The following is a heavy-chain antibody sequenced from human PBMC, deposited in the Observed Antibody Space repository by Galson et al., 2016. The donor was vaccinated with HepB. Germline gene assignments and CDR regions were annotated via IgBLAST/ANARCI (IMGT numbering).Heavy chain of an antibody. D-gene: IGHD6-13*01. CDR3: ARDPRQQLVRFYYMDV. Sequence: SVKVSCKASGYTFTSYGISWVRQAPGQGLEWMGWISAYNGYTNYAQKFQGRVNMTTDTSTNTAYMDLRSLRSDDTAVYYCARDPRQQLVRFYYMDVWGKGTTVTVSS. CDR1: GYTFTSYG. J-gene: IGHJ6*03. CDR2: ISAYNGYT. V-gene: IGHV1-18*04.